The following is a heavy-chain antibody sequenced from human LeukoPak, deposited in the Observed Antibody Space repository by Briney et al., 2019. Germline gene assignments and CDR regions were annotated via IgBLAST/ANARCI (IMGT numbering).Heavy chain of an antibody. V-gene: IGHV3-21*01. CDR3: AREVRRYCSSTSCPNDY. CDR1: GFTFSSYS. Sequence: PGGSLRLSCAASGFTFSSYSMNWVRQAPGKGLEWVSSISSSSSYIYYADSVKGRFTISRDNAKNSLYLQMNSLRAEDTAVYYCAREVRRYCSSTSCPNDYWGQGTLVTVSS. J-gene: IGHJ4*02. D-gene: IGHD2-2*01. CDR2: ISSSSSYI.